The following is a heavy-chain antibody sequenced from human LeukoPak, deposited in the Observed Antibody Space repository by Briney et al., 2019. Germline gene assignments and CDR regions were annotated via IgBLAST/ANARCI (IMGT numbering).Heavy chain of an antibody. V-gene: IGHV3-7*01. CDR1: GFTFSSYW. Sequence: PGGSLRLSCAASGFTFSSYWMTWVRQAPGKGLEWVASIKQDGSEKYYGDSVEGRFTISRDNADNSLYLQMNSLRVGDTAVYYCARDEGWLSALDFWGQGTPVTVSS. J-gene: IGHJ4*02. D-gene: IGHD3-22*01. CDR2: IKQDGSEK. CDR3: ARDEGWLSALDF.